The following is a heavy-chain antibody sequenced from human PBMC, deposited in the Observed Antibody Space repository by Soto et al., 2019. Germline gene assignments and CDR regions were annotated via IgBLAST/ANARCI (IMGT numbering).Heavy chain of an antibody. J-gene: IGHJ4*02. CDR1: GFTFSNAW. D-gene: IGHD1-20*01. CDR3: TTIWYDYDDS. Sequence: EVQLVESGGGLVKPGGSLRLSCAASGFTFSNAWINWVRQAPGKGLEWVGRIKSKTDGGTTDYAAPVKGRFTISRDDSKDTLFLQMNSLKTEDAAVYFCTTIWYDYDDSWGQGTLVTVSS. CDR2: IKSKTDGGTT. V-gene: IGHV3-15*07.